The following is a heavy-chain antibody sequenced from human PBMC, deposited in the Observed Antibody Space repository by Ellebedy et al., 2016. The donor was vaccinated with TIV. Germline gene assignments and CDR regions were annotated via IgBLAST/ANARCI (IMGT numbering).Heavy chain of an antibody. CDR2: ISAYNGNT. CDR3: ARIADEEQQLVDSDY. Sequence: ASVKVSCXASGYTFTSYGISWVRQAPGQGLEWMGWISAYNGNTNYAQKLQGRVTMTTDTSTSTAYMELRSLRSDDTAVYYCARIADEEQQLVDSDYWGQGTLVTVSS. J-gene: IGHJ4*02. V-gene: IGHV1-18*04. D-gene: IGHD6-13*01. CDR1: GYTFTSYG.